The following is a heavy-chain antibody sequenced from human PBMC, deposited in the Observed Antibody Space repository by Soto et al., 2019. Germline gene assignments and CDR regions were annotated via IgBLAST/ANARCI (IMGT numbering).Heavy chain of an antibody. CDR1: GLSLSNGRLG. V-gene: IGHV2-26*01. Sequence: QVTLKESGPVLVKPTETLTLTCTVSGLSLSNGRLGVSWIRQPPGKALEWLAHIFSNDDKSYSPSLRSRLTISKATSRRQVVLTMTNMDPMHSATYYCALIKDCSRTDCYLASFDPWGQGTLVTVSS. D-gene: IGHD2-2*01. CDR2: IFSNDDK. CDR3: ALIKDCSRTDCYLASFDP. J-gene: IGHJ5*02.